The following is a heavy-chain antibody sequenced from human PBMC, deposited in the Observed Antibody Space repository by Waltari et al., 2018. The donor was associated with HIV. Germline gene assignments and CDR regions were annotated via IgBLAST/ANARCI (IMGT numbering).Heavy chain of an antibody. CDR2: ISWDGGST. J-gene: IGHJ6*02. Sequence: EVQLVESGGVVVQPGGSLRLSCSASGLPFDDYTMHWVRQAPGKGLEWVSLISWDGGSTYYADSVKGRFTISRDNSKNSLYLQMNSLRTEDTALYYCAKDIGGYDSFYYYYGMDVWGQGTTVTVSS. D-gene: IGHD5-12*01. CDR1: GLPFDDYT. V-gene: IGHV3-43*01. CDR3: AKDIGGYDSFYYYYGMDV.